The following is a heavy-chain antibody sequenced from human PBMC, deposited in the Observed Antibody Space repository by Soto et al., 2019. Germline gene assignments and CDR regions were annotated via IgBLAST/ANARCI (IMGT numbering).Heavy chain of an antibody. D-gene: IGHD3-10*01. CDR3: ARDRITMVREYNWFDP. V-gene: IGHV1-69*08. Sequence: QVQLVQSGAEVKKPGSSVKVSCKASGGTFSSYTISWVRQAPGQGLEWMGRIIPILGIANYAQKFQGRVTIPADKSTSTAYMELSSLRSEDTAVYYCARDRITMVREYNWFDPWGQGTLVTVSS. CDR1: GGTFSSYT. J-gene: IGHJ5*02. CDR2: IIPILGIA.